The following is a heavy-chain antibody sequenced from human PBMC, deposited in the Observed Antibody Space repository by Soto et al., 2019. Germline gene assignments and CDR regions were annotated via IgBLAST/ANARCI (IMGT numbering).Heavy chain of an antibody. D-gene: IGHD5-18*01. Sequence: EVQLVESGGGLVEAGRSLRLSCAASGFSFSTSGMNWVRQAPGKGLEWVSAISSSSTYTYYAESLKGRFTISRDNAKDSLFLQMNSLLTEDTAVYYCARDLGGYSSRFDLWGRGTLVTVSS. CDR2: ISSSSTYT. J-gene: IGHJ2*01. V-gene: IGHV3-21*01. CDR3: ARDLGGYSSRFDL. CDR1: GFSFSTSG.